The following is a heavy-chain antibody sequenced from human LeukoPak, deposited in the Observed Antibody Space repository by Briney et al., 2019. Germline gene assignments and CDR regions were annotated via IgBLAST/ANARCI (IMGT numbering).Heavy chain of an antibody. V-gene: IGHV4-39*02. Sequence: SETLSLTCTVSGGSISSSSYYWGWIRQPPGKGLEWIGSIYYSGSTHYNPSLKSRVTISVNTSKNHFSLKLSSVTAADTAVYYCARYCRTTSCYTHDYWGQGTLVTVSS. CDR1: GGSISSSSYY. D-gene: IGHD2-2*02. J-gene: IGHJ4*02. CDR3: ARYCRTTSCYTHDY. CDR2: IYYSGST.